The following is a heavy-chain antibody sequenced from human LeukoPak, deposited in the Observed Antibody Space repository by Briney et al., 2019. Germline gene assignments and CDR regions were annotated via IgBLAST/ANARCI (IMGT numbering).Heavy chain of an antibody. J-gene: IGHJ3*02. CDR3: ARGLMVRGLPI. D-gene: IGHD3-10*01. Sequence: PSETLSLTCAVYGGSFSGYYWSWIRQPPGKGLEWIGEINHSGSTNYNPSLKSRVTISVDASKNQFSLKLSSVTAADTAVYCCARGLMVRGLPIWGQGTMVTVSS. CDR2: INHSGST. V-gene: IGHV4-34*01. CDR1: GGSFSGYY.